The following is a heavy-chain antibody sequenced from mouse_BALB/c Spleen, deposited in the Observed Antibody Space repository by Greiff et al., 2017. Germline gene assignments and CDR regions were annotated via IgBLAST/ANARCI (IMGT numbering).Heavy chain of an antibody. CDR1: GFTFSDFY. J-gene: IGHJ4*01. V-gene: IGHV7-1*02. CDR2: SRNKANDYTT. Sequence: EVKLVESGGGLVQPGGSQRLSCATSGFTFSDFYMDWVRQPPGKRLEWIAASRNKANDYTTEYSASVKGRFIVSRDTSQSILYLQMNALRAEDTAIYYCARDYYAMDYWGQGTSVTVSS. CDR3: ARDYYAMDY.